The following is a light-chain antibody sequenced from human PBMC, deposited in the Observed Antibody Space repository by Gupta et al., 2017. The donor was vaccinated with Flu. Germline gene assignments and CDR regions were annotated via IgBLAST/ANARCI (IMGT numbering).Light chain of an antibody. CDR2: RNN. CDR3: AAWDDSLSGWV. CDR1: SSNIGSNY. V-gene: IGLV1-47*01. J-gene: IGLJ3*02. Sequence: SGTPGQRVTISCSGRSSNIGSNYVYWYQQLPGTAPKLLIYRNNQRPSGVPDRFSGSKSGTSASLAISGLRSEDEADYYCAAWDDSLSGWVFGGGTKLTVL.